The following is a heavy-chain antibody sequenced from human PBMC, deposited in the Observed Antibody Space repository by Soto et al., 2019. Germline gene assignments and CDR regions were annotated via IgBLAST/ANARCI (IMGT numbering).Heavy chain of an antibody. Sequence: QVQLVESGGGVVQPGRSLRLSCAASGFTFSNYGMHWVRQAPGKGLEWVAIIWYDGSNENYEDSVKGRFTISRDNSKNTLYLQMNSLIAEDPAVYYCAREPSGANAAFDIWGQGTMVTVSS. J-gene: IGHJ3*02. D-gene: IGHD6-25*01. CDR1: GFTFSNYG. CDR2: IWYDGSNE. CDR3: AREPSGANAAFDI. V-gene: IGHV3-33*01.